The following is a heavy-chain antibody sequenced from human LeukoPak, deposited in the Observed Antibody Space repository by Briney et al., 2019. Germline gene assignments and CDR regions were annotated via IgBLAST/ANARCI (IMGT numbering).Heavy chain of an antibody. CDR1: GGSISNTLYY. CDR3: ARVRKRYCSGGSCRPYIYYYYYMDV. CDR2: INHTGST. J-gene: IGHJ6*03. V-gene: IGHV4-39*07. Sequence: SETLSLTCTVSGGSISNTLYYWSWIRQPPGKGLEWIGEINHTGSTNYNPSLKRRVTISVDTSKNQFSLKLSSVTAADTAVYYCARVRKRYCSGGSCRPYIYYYYYMDVWGKGTTVTVSS. D-gene: IGHD2-15*01.